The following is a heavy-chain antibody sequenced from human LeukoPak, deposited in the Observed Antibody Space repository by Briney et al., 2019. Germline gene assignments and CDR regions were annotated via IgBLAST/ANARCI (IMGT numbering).Heavy chain of an antibody. V-gene: IGHV4-30-4*01. CDR1: GVSISSGDYY. CDR3: ARPYYYDSRIDP. Sequence: PSEALSLTCTVSGVSISSGDYYWSWIRQPPGKGLEWIGYTYYSGSTYYNPSLKSRVTISVDTSKNQFSLKLSSVTAADTAVYYCARPYYYDSRIDPWGQGTRVTVSS. D-gene: IGHD3-22*01. J-gene: IGHJ5*02. CDR2: TYYSGST.